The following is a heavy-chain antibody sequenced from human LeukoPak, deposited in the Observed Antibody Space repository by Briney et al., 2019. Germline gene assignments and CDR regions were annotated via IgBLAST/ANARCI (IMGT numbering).Heavy chain of an antibody. CDR1: GFTLSSYE. Sequence: GGSRRLSCAAAGFTLSSYEINWDRQAHGKGREWVSYISNSGSNIYYADSVKGRFTISRDNDKNSLYLHMNSLRAEDTDVYCCARSGYYYYGLVVWGQGTTVTVSS. CDR3: ARSGYYYYGLVV. V-gene: IGHV3-48*03. J-gene: IGHJ6*02. CDR2: ISNSGSNI.